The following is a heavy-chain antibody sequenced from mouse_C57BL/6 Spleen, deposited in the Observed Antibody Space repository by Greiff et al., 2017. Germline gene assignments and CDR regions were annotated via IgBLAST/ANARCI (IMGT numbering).Heavy chain of an antibody. J-gene: IGHJ3*01. Sequence: QVQLQQPGAELVKPGASVKMSCKASGYTFTSYWITWVKQRPGQGLEWIGDIYPGSGSTNYNEKFKSKATLTVDTSSSTAYMQLSSLTSEDSAVYCCARGGYYVGWFAYWGQGTLVTFSA. CDR1: GYTFTSYW. CDR3: ARGGYYVGWFAY. V-gene: IGHV1-55*01. D-gene: IGHD2-3*01. CDR2: IYPGSGST.